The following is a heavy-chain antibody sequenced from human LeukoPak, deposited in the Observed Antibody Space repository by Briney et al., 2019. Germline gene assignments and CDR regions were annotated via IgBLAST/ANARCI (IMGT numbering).Heavy chain of an antibody. CDR1: GYSISSGYY. V-gene: IGHV4-38-2*02. Sequence: SETLSLTCTVSGYSISSGYYWGWIRQPPGKGLEWIGSIYHSGSTYYNPSLKSRVTISVDTSKNQFSLKLSSVTAADTAVYYCASGTWVQLYYYGMDVWGQGTTVTVSS. D-gene: IGHD5-18*01. CDR3: ASGTWVQLYYYGMDV. J-gene: IGHJ6*02. CDR2: IYHSGST.